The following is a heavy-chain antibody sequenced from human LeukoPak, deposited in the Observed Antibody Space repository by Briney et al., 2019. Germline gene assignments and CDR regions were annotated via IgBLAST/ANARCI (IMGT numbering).Heavy chain of an antibody. V-gene: IGHV4-39*07. J-gene: IGHJ4*02. CDR1: GGSISSSSYY. D-gene: IGHD1-26*01. Sequence: SETLSLTCTVSGGSISSSSYYWGWIRQPPGKGLEWIGNIYYSGSTYYNPSLKSRVTISVDTSKNQFSLKLSSVTAADTAVYYCARDRSGSYPNFDYWGQGTLVTVSS. CDR2: IYYSGST. CDR3: ARDRSGSYPNFDY.